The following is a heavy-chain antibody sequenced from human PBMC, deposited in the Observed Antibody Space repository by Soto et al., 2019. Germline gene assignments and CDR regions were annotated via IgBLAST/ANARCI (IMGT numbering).Heavy chain of an antibody. Sequence: SETLSLTCAVYGGSFSGYYWSWIRQPPGKGLEWIGYIYYSGSTYYNPSLKSRVTISVDTSKNQFSLKLSSVTAADTAVYYCARALGVVVPAAINWFDPWGQGTLVTVSS. D-gene: IGHD2-2*01. J-gene: IGHJ5*02. V-gene: IGHV4-30-4*08. CDR3: ARALGVVVPAAINWFDP. CDR2: IYYSGST. CDR1: GGSFSGYY.